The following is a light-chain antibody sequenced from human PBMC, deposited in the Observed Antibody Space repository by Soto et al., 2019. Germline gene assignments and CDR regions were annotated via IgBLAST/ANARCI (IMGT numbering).Light chain of an antibody. J-gene: IGLJ2*01. CDR2: AGT. Sequence: QSVLTQPASVSGSPGQSITISCTGTSSDVGSYNLVSWYHQYPGKAPKLILYAGTKRPSGLSTRFSGSMSGSTASLTISGLQAEDEGNYYCCSYATSDTLLFGGGTKLTV. V-gene: IGLV2-23*01. CDR1: SSDVGSYNL. CDR3: CSYATSDTLL.